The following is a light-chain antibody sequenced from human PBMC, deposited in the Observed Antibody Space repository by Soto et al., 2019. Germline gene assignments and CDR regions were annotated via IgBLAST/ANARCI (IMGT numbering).Light chain of an antibody. Sequence: EIVLTQSPATLSLSPGERATLSCRASQSVSSSLAWYQQKPGQAPMLLIYDTSNRATDIPPGFSGSGSGTGFTFTISSVESEDFAVYYCQQYTYWPPWTFGQGTTVDIK. V-gene: IGKV3-11*01. CDR3: QQYTYWPPWT. J-gene: IGKJ1*01. CDR1: QSVSSS. CDR2: DTS.